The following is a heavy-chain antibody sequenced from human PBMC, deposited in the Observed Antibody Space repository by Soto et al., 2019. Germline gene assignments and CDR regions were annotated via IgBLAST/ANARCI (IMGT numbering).Heavy chain of an antibody. J-gene: IGHJ6*02. CDR2: ISYDGSNK. CDR3: AKKLLRGTYYYYGMDV. V-gene: IGHV3-30*18. CDR1: GFTFSSYG. Sequence: GESLKISCAASGFTFSSYGMHWVRQAPGKGLEWVAVISYDGSNKYYADSVKGRFTISRDNSKNTLYLQMNSLRAEDTAVYYCAKKLLRGTYYYYGMDVWGQGTTVTVSS. D-gene: IGHD3-22*01.